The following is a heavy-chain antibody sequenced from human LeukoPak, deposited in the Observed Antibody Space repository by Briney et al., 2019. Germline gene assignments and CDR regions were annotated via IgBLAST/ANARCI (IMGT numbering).Heavy chain of an antibody. J-gene: IGHJ4*02. CDR1: GFTFDDYA. CDR3: ARDLRGRGYFDY. CDR2: ISWNSGSI. D-gene: IGHD3-10*01. Sequence: GGSLRLSCAASGFTFDDYAMHWVRQAPGKGLEWVSGISWNSGSIGYVDSVKGRFTITRDNAKNSLYLQMNSLRAEDTAVYYCARDLRGRGYFDYWGQGTLVTVSS. V-gene: IGHV3-9*01.